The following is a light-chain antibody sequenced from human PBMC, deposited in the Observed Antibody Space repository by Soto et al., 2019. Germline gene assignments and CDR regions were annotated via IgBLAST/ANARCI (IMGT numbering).Light chain of an antibody. Sequence: EIVLTQSPATLSLSPGERATLSCRASQSVSSYLAWYHQKPGQAPRLLIYDASNRATGIPARFIGSGSGTDFTLTISGIEPEDCAVYYCQQRSNWLTFSVGPRTKVDIK. CDR2: DAS. CDR3: QQRSNWLTFS. J-gene: IGKJ3*01. CDR1: QSVSSY. V-gene: IGKV3-11*01.